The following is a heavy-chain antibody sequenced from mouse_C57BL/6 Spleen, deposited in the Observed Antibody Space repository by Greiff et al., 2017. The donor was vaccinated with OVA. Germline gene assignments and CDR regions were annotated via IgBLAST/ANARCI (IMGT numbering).Heavy chain of an antibody. Sequence: QVQLQQPGAELVRPGSSVKLSCKASGYTFTSYWMHWVKQRPIQGLEWIGNIDPSDSETHYNQKFKDKATLTVDKSSSTAYMQLRSLTSEDSAVDYCAREGVFTPLAYWGQGTLVTVSA. CDR2: IDPSDSET. CDR1: GYTFTSYW. CDR3: AREGVFTPLAY. J-gene: IGHJ3*01. V-gene: IGHV1-52*01.